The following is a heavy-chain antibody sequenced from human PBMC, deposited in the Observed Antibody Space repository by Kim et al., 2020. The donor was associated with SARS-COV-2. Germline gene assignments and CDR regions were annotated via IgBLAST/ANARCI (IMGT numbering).Heavy chain of an antibody. CDR1: GFTFSSYE. CDR3: AREYALAALLTVVHYGMDV. J-gene: IGHJ6*02. Sequence: GGSLRLSCAASGFTFSSYEMNWVRQAPGKGLEWVSSISSSGGTIYYADSVKGRFTISRDNAKNSLYLQMNSLRAEDTAVYYCAREYALAALLTVVHYGMDVWGQGATVTASS. CDR2: ISSSGGTI. D-gene: IGHD6-6*01. V-gene: IGHV3-48*03.